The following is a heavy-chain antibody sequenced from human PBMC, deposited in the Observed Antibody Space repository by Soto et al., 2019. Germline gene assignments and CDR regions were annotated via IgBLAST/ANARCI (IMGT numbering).Heavy chain of an antibody. CDR1: GGSFSSGGYY. CDR2: IYYSGST. J-gene: IGHJ4*02. V-gene: IGHV4-31*03. D-gene: IGHD5-12*01. Sequence: QVQLQESGPGLVKPSQTLSLTCTVSGGSFSSGGYYWSWIRQHPGKGLEWIGYIYYSGSTYYKPSLKSRVTISVDTSKNQCSLKLSSVTAADTAVYYCARGGGYNTAFDYWGQGTLVTVSS. CDR3: ARGGGYNTAFDY.